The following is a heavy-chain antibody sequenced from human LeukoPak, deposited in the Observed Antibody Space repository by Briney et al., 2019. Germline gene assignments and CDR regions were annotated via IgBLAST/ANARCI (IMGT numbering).Heavy chain of an antibody. V-gene: IGHV3-48*01. CDR2: ISSSGSTI. D-gene: IGHD1-26*01. CDR1: EFSFSTYS. J-gene: IGHJ3*02. Sequence: GGSLRLSCAGSEFSFSTYSMNWVRQAPGKGPEWVSYISSSGSTIYYADSVKGRFTISRDNAKNSLYLQMNSLRADDTAVYYCAGDHRGSNSRSAFDIWGRGTMVTVSS. CDR3: AGDHRGSNSRSAFDI.